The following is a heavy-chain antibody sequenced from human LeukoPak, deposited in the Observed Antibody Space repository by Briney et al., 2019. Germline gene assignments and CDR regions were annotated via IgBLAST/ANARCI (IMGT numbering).Heavy chain of an antibody. CDR2: ISASGTTV. V-gene: IGHV3-11*01. CDR3: ARAGVDIVVVTASTWFDY. J-gene: IGHJ4*02. Sequence: GGSLRLSCRTSGFTFNDYFMSWLRQAPGEGLEWISHISASGTTVYYADSVKGRFIISRDNAKNSLFLQMNSLRTEDTAVYYCARAGVDIVVVTASTWFDYWGQGNLVTVAS. CDR1: GFTFNDYF. D-gene: IGHD2-15*01.